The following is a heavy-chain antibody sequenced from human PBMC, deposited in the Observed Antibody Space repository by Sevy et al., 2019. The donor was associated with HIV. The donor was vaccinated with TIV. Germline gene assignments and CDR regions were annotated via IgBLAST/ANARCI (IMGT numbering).Heavy chain of an antibody. V-gene: IGHV1-46*01. J-gene: IGHJ4*02. D-gene: IGHD6-13*01. CDR1: GYAFTSYY. CDR3: ARGFPSSSSWYALDS. Sequence: ASVKVSCKASGYAFTSYYIQWVRQAPGQGLEWMGIINPSGGTTTYAQKFQGRLTMTRDTSTSTVYMEMSSLTSEDTAVHYCARGFPSSSSWYALDSWGQGTLVTVSS. CDR2: INPSGGTT.